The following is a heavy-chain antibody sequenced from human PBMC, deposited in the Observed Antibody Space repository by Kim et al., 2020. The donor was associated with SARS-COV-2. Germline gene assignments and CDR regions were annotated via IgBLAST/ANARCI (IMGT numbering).Heavy chain of an antibody. J-gene: IGHJ4*02. CDR2: INYSGNT. CDR3: TRLVSENTAVEY. Sequence: SETLSLTCTVSGDSISSSSNYWGWIRQPPGKGLEWIGSINYSGNTYYNPSLKSRVTISVDTSKNQFPLKMRSVTAADTAVYYCTRLVSENTAVEYWGQGTLVTVSS. CDR1: GDSISSSSNY. V-gene: IGHV4-39*01.